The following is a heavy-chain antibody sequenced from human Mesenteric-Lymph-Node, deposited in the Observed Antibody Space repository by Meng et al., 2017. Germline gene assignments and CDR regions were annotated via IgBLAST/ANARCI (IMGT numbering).Heavy chain of an antibody. Sequence: QVQLVQSGAEVKKPGASVKVSCKASGYTFTGYYMHWVRQAPGQGLEWMGRINPNSGGTNYAQKFQGRVTMTRDTFISTAYMELSRLRSDDTAVYYCARVPDGEHRTLIDYWGQGTLVTVSS. J-gene: IGHJ4*02. D-gene: IGHD1-14*01. CDR1: GYTFTGYY. CDR3: ARVPDGEHRTLIDY. CDR2: INPNSGGT. V-gene: IGHV1-2*06.